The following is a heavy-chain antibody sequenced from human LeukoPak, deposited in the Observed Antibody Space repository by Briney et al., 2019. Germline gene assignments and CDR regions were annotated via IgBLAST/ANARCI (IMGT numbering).Heavy chain of an antibody. D-gene: IGHD3-3*01. CDR1: GITFSNSA. Sequence: GGSLRLSCVPSGITFSNSALSWVRQAPGKGLEWVANIKQDGSEKYYVDSVKGRFTISRDNAKNSLYLQMNSLRAEDTAVYYCARDQFTIFGVVIYDAFDIWGQGTMVTVSS. CDR2: IKQDGSEK. CDR3: ARDQFTIFGVVIYDAFDI. J-gene: IGHJ3*02. V-gene: IGHV3-7*01.